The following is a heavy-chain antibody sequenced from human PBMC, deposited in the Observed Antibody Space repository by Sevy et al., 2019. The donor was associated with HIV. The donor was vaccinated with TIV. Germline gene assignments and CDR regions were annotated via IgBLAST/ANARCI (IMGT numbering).Heavy chain of an antibody. CDR1: GFTFSSYG. CDR2: ISYDGSNK. Sequence: GGSLRLSCAASGFTFSSYGMHWVRQAPGKGLEWVAVISYDGSNKYYADSVKGRFTISRDNSKNTLYLQMNSLRAEDTAVYYCSKDRGLRFLDSMDVWGQRTTVTVSS. V-gene: IGHV3-30*18. D-gene: IGHD3-3*01. J-gene: IGHJ6*02. CDR3: SKDRGLRFLDSMDV.